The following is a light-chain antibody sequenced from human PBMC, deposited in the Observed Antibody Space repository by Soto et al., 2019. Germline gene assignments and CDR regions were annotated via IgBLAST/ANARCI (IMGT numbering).Light chain of an antibody. CDR3: QQYGSSPPSVT. CDR1: QSVSSAY. Sequence: IVLKQSPGTLSLSPGERVTLSCRASQSVSSAYLAWYQQKRGQAPRLLIYGASNRATGIPDRFSGSGSGTDFTLTISRLEPEDFAVYYCQQYGSSPPSVTFGQGTRLEIK. V-gene: IGKV3-20*01. J-gene: IGKJ5*01. CDR2: GAS.